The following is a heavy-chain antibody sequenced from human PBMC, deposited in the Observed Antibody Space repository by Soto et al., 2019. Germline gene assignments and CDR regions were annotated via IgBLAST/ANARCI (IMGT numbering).Heavy chain of an antibody. CDR1: GGSFSGYY. D-gene: IGHD3-9*01. J-gene: IGHJ6*02. V-gene: IGHV4-34*01. CDR2: INHSGST. Sequence: SETLSLTCAVYGGSFSGYYWSWIRQPPGKGLEWIGEINHSGSTNYNPSLKSRVTISVDTSKNQFSLKLSSVTAADTAVYYCARDRHILTGYYRDNYYYGVDVWGQGTTVTVSS. CDR3: ARDRHILTGYYRDNYYYGVDV.